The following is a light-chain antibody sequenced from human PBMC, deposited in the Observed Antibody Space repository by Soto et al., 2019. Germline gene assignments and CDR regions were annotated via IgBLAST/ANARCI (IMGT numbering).Light chain of an antibody. CDR1: QGIGNF. Sequence: DIEMTQSPSSLSASVGDRVTITCRARQGIGNFLAWYQQKPGKVPTLLIYGASTLQSGVPSRFSGSGFGTDFTLTINSLQPEDVDTYYCPSYNSAPLWTFGQGPKVEI. CDR3: PSYNSAPLWT. J-gene: IGKJ1*01. CDR2: GAS. V-gene: IGKV1-27*01.